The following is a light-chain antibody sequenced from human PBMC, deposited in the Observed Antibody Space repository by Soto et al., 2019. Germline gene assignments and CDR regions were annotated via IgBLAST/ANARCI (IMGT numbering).Light chain of an antibody. V-gene: IGKV3-20*01. CDR1: QSVSSSY. Sequence: MVLTQSPGTLYLSPGERDTLSCRASQSVSSSYLAGYQQKPGQAPRLLIYGASSRATGIPDRFSGSGSGTDLTLTISRLEPEDVAVYYCQQYGTSPPGTFGQGPKVEI. CDR2: GAS. CDR3: QQYGTSPPGT. J-gene: IGKJ1*01.